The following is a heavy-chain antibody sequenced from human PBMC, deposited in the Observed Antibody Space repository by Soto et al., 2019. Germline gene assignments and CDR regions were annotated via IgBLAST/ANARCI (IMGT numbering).Heavy chain of an antibody. V-gene: IGHV4-59*08. CDR3: ARHGAPTYDILTGYPDYYYYMDV. D-gene: IGHD3-9*01. CDR1: GGSISSYY. Sequence: PSETLSLTCTVSGGSISSYYWSWIRQPPGKGLEWIGYIYYSGSTNYNPSLKSRVTISVDTSKNQFSLKLSSVTAADTAVYYCARHGAPTYDILTGYPDYYYYMDVRGKGTTVTVSS. J-gene: IGHJ6*03. CDR2: IYYSGST.